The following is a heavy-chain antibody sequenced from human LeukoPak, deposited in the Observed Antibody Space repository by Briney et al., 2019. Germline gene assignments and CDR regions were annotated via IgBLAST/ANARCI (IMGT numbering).Heavy chain of an antibody. CDR2: IYSSGNT. J-gene: IGHJ3*02. CDR3: ARERGILRGDAFDI. V-gene: IGHV4-4*07. CDR1: GVSISSYY. D-gene: IGHD1-26*01. Sequence: SETLSLTCTVSGVSISSYYWTWIRQPAGKGLVWLGRIYSSGNTNYNPSLEGRVTMSIDTSKNQFSLKLSSVTAADTALYYCARERGILRGDAFDIWGQGTMVTVSS.